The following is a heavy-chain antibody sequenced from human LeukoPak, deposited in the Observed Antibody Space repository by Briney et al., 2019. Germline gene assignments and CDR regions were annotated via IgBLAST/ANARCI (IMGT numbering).Heavy chain of an antibody. Sequence: GGSLRLSCAASGFTFDDYAMHWVRQAPGKGLEWVSGISWNSGSIGYADSVKGRFTISRDNAKNSLYLQMNSLRAEDTALYYCAKAKWGREVVPAAQSYYYYGMDVWGQGTTVTVSS. V-gene: IGHV3-9*01. J-gene: IGHJ6*02. CDR3: AKAKWGREVVPAAQSYYYYGMDV. CDR1: GFTFDDYA. D-gene: IGHD2-2*01. CDR2: ISWNSGSI.